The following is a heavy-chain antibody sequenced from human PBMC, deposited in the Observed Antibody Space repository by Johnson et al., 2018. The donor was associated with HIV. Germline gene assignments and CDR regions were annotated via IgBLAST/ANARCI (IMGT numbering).Heavy chain of an antibody. V-gene: IGHV3-7*01. CDR1: GFTFSFYW. CDR3: AKVIAVAGTGAFDI. CDR2: IKQDGTEK. Sequence: VQLVESGGGLVQPGGSLRLSCAASGFTFSFYWMSWVRQAPGKGLEWVANIKQDGTEKFYADSVKGRFTSSRDNAMNSLYLQMNTVRAEDTAVYYCAKVIAVAGTGAFDIWGQGTMVTVSS. D-gene: IGHD6-19*01. J-gene: IGHJ3*02.